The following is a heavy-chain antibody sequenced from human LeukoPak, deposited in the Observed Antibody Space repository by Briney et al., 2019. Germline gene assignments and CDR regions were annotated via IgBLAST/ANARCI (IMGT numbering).Heavy chain of an antibody. CDR2: IDQGGSEK. V-gene: IGHV3-7*01. D-gene: IGHD1-7*01. CDR3: ATDRDGTWVKRFDY. J-gene: IGHJ4*02. CDR1: GFTFINYW. Sequence: GGSLRLSCAASGFTFINYWMNWVRQAPGKGLEWVANIDQGGSEKNYVDSVKGRFTISRDNAKNSLYLQMNSLRAEDTAVYYCATDRDGTWVKRFDYWGQGILVTVSS.